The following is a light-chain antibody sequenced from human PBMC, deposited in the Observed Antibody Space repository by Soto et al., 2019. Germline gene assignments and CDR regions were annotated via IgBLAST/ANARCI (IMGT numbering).Light chain of an antibody. CDR1: QSISSW. J-gene: IGKJ1*01. Sequence: DIQMPQSPSTLSASVGDRVTITWRASQSISSWLAWYQQKTGKAPKILIYDASSLASGVPSRFRGSGSGTEFTLTISRLQPDDFSTYYCQQYNSYSPTFGQGTKVDIK. CDR2: DAS. CDR3: QQYNSYSPT. V-gene: IGKV1-5*01.